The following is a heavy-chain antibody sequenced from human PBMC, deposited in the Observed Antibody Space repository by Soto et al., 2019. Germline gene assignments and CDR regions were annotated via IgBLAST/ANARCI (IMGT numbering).Heavy chain of an antibody. CDR3: ASPYYDFWSGYYSFDP. J-gene: IGHJ5*02. Sequence: GASVKVSCKASGYTCTGYYMHWVRQAPGQGLEWMGWINPNSGGTNYAQKFQGRVTMTRDTSISTAYMELSRLRSDDTAVYYCASPYYDFWSGYYSFDPWGQGTLVTV. D-gene: IGHD3-3*01. CDR1: GYTCTGYY. V-gene: IGHV1-2*02. CDR2: INPNSGGT.